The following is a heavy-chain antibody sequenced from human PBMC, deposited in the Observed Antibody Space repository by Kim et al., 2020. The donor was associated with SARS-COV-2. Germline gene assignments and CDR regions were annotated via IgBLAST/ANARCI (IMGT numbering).Heavy chain of an antibody. D-gene: IGHD3-3*01. CDR3: ARNRYDFWSGYYIRGMYY. CDR1: GGSFSGYY. Sequence: SETLSLTCAVYGGSFSGYYWSWIRQPPGKGLEWIGEINHSGSTNYNPSLKSRVTISVDTSKNQFSLKLSSVTAADTAVYYCARNRYDFWSGYYIRGMYY. J-gene: IGHJ4*01. V-gene: IGHV4-34*01. CDR2: INHSGST.